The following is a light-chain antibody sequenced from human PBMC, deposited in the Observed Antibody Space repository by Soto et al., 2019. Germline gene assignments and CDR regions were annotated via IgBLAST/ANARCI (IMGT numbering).Light chain of an antibody. CDR2: KAS. Sequence: DIQMTQSPSTLSGSVGDRVTIICRASQTISSWLAWYQQKPGKAPKLLIYKASTLKSGVPSRFSGSGSGAEFTLTISSLQPDDFATYYCQHYNSYSEAFGQGPKVELK. V-gene: IGKV1-5*03. CDR3: QHYNSYSEA. CDR1: QTISSW. J-gene: IGKJ1*01.